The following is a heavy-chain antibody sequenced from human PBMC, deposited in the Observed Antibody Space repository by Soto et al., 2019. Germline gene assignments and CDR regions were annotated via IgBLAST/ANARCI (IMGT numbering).Heavy chain of an antibody. CDR2: INPSGGST. CDR3: ASRTGYYYDSSGYYYGHMDYYYYGMEV. D-gene: IGHD3-22*01. J-gene: IGHJ6*02. V-gene: IGHV1-46*04. CDR1: GYTFTSYY. Sequence: QVQLVQSGAEVKKPGASVKVSCKASGYTFTSYYMHWVRQAPGQGLEWMGIINPSGGSTSYAQKLQGRVTMTRDTSTSTVYMELSSLRSEDTAVYYCASRTGYYYDSSGYYYGHMDYYYYGMEVWGQGTTVTVSS.